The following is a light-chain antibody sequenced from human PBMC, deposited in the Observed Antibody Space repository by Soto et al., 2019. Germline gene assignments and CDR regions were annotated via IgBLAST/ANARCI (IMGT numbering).Light chain of an antibody. CDR2: WAS. Sequence: DIVMTQSPDSLAVSLGERATINCKSSQSVLYSADNMNYLTWYQQKPGQPPKLLIYWASTRESGVPDRFSDSASGTDFTLTINSLQAEDVTVYYCQQYYNPPYTFGHGTKLDI. V-gene: IGKV4-1*01. J-gene: IGKJ2*01. CDR1: QSVLYSADNMNY. CDR3: QQYYNPPYT.